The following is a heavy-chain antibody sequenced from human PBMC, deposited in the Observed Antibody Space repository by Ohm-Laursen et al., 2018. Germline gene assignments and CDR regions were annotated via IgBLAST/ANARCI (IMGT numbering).Heavy chain of an antibody. J-gene: IGHJ4*02. Sequence: SETLSLTCAVYGGSFSGHHWSWVRQPPGKGLEWIGEITHRGSPKYSLSLKSRVTISVDTSKNQFSLKLTSVTAADTAVYYCARHPQGFTFGPMLLDWGQGSLVTVSS. CDR3: ARHPQGFTFGPMLLD. V-gene: IGHV4-34*01. D-gene: IGHD3-16*01. CDR1: GGSFSGHH. CDR2: ITHRGSP.